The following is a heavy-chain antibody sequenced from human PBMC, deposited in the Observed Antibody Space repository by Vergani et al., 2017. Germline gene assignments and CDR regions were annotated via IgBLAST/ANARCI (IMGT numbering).Heavy chain of an antibody. J-gene: IGHJ4*01. CDR3: ARDPDEGGYMDG. D-gene: IGHD1-1*01. CDR1: GGPISSGGYY. V-gene: IGHV4-31*03. CDR2: IYYSGST. Sequence: QVQLQESGPGLVKPSQTLSLTCTVPGGPISSGGYYWRWIRQHPGTGLEWIGYIYYSGSTSYNPSLKSRVTISVDTSKNQFSLKLSSVTAAVTAVYYCARDPDEGGYMDGGGQGTLVTL.